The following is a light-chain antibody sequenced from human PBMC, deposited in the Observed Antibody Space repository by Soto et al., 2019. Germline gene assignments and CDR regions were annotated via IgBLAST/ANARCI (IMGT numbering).Light chain of an antibody. V-gene: IGLV2-18*02. Sequence: QSVLTQPPSVSGSPGQSVTISCSGSSSDIGSHKSVSWYKQAPGTPPKLIISGVGGRPSGLPDRLSESKSGNTASLTISGLRPEDEADYYYSSYISSITSHVFGTGTKVTVL. J-gene: IGLJ1*01. CDR2: GVG. CDR3: SSYISSITSHV. CDR1: SSDIGSHKS.